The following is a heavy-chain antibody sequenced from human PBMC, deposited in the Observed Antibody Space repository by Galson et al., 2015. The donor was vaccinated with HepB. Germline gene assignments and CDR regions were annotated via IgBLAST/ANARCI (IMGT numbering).Heavy chain of an antibody. J-gene: IGHJ4*02. CDR1: GFTFSSYS. V-gene: IGHV3-48*02. CDR2: ISSSSSTI. D-gene: IGHD1-26*01. CDR3: ARDKAKWELPTTQYFDY. Sequence: SLRLSCAASGFTFSSYSMNWVRQAPGEGLEWVSYISSSSSTIYYADSVKGRFTISRDNAKNSLYLQMNSLRDEDTAVYYCARDKAKWELPTTQYFDYWGQGTLVTVSS.